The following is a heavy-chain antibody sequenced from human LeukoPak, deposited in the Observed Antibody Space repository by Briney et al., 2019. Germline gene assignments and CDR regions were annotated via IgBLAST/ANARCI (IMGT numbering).Heavy chain of an antibody. J-gene: IGHJ4*02. CDR2: FDPEDGET. Sequence: ASVTVSCTVSGYTLTELSMHWVRQAPGKGLEWMGGFDPEDGETIYAQKFQGRVTMTEDTSTDTAYMELSSLRSEDTAVYYCATDPPGDGYNLNPWGQGTLVTVSS. D-gene: IGHD5-24*01. CDR3: ATDPPGDGYNLNP. V-gene: IGHV1-24*01. CDR1: GYTLTELS.